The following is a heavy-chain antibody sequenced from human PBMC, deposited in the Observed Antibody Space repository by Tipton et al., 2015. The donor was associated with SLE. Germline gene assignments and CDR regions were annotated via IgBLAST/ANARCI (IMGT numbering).Heavy chain of an antibody. CDR1: GYSITSGDY. CDR3: ARDPYDSTWRNGWFDP. D-gene: IGHD6-13*01. V-gene: IGHV4-38-2*02. J-gene: IGHJ5*02. Sequence: TLSLTCAVSGYSITSGDYWGWIRQPPGKGLEWVGSLYHLGSTYYNPSLKSRVTISTDTSKNEIYLKLTSVTATDTAVYFCARDPYDSTWRNGWFDPWGQGTLVTVSS. CDR2: LYHLGST.